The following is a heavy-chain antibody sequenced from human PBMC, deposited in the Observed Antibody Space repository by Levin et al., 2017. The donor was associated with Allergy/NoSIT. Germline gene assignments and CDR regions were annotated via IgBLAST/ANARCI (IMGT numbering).Heavy chain of an antibody. CDR2: ISWNSGSI. CDR1: GFTFDDYA. Sequence: SLKISCAASGFTFDDYAMHWVRQAPGKGLEWVSGISWNSGSIGYADSVKGRFTISRDNAKNSLYLQMNSLRAEDTALYYCARHSGNYAFDYWGQGTLVTVSS. CDR3: ARHSGNYAFDY. V-gene: IGHV3-9*01. J-gene: IGHJ4*02. D-gene: IGHD1-7*01.